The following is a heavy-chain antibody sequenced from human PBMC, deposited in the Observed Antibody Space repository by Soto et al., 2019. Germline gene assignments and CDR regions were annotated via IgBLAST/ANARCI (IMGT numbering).Heavy chain of an antibody. CDR2: IYYSGST. V-gene: IGHV4-39*07. Sequence: SETLSLTCTVSGGSISSSSYYWGWIRQPPGKGLEWIGSIYYSGSTYYNPSLKSRVTISVDTSKNQFSLKLSSVTAADTAVYYCARGVVATKTFGYWGQGTLVTVSS. CDR1: GGSISSSSYY. CDR3: ARGVVATKTFGY. J-gene: IGHJ4*02. D-gene: IGHD5-12*01.